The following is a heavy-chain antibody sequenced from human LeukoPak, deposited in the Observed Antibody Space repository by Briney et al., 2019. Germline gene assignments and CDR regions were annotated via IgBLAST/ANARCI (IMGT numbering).Heavy chain of an antibody. CDR2: ISSSSTI. CDR3: ARDWDSSDQY. J-gene: IGHJ4*02. D-gene: IGHD3-10*01. Sequence: GGSLRLSCAAPGFTFSSYEMNWVRQAPGKGLECVSYISSSSTIYYADSVKGRFTISRDNAKNSLYLQMNSLRAEDTAVYYCARDWDSSDQYWGQGTLVTVSS. V-gene: IGHV3-48*03. CDR1: GFTFSSYE.